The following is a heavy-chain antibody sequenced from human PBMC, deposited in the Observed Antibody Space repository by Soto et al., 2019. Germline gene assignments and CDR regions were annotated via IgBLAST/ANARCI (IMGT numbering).Heavy chain of an antibody. CDR2: INPSGGST. D-gene: IGHD6-6*01. Sequence: ASVKVSCKASGYTFTSYYMHWVRQAPGQGLEWMGIINPSGGSTSYAQKFQGRVTMTRDTSTSTVYMELSSLRSEDTAVYYCARDPGGRIAARPDIRAYYYMDVWGKGTTVTVSS. CDR1: GYTFTSYY. V-gene: IGHV1-46*03. CDR3: ARDPGGRIAARPDIRAYYYMDV. J-gene: IGHJ6*03.